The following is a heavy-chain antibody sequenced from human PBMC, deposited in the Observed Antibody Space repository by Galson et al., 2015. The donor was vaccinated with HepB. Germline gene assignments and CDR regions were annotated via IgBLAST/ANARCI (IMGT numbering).Heavy chain of an antibody. Sequence: SVKVSCKASGYTFTSYGISWVRQAPGQGLEWMGWISAYNGNTNYAQKLQGRVTMTTDTSTSTAYMELRSLRSDDTAVYYCARATSSLYCSGGKGGSCYSSLGYWGQGTLVTVSS. CDR3: ARATSSLYCSGGKGGSCYSSLGY. V-gene: IGHV1-18*01. CDR2: ISAYNGNT. D-gene: IGHD2-15*01. J-gene: IGHJ4*02. CDR1: GYTFTSYG.